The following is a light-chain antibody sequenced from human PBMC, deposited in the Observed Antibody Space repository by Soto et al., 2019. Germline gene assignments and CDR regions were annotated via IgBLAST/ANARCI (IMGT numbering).Light chain of an antibody. J-gene: IGLJ2*01. V-gene: IGLV6-57*01. Sequence: NFMLTQPHSMSESPGKTITISCTRSSGTIASNYVYWYQQRPDSSPSIVIYEDDXRSXGXPXRXSGSIDRSSNSASLTISXXXXXXXADYYCQSYDSDTVIFGGGTKLTVL. CDR2: EDD. CDR3: QSYDSDTVI. CDR1: SGTIASNY.